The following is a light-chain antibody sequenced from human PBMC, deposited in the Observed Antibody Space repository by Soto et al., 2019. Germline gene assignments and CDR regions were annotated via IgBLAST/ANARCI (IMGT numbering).Light chain of an antibody. J-gene: IGLJ1*01. CDR2: EVY. V-gene: IGLV2-23*02. CDR3: CSDAGRSTYV. Sequence: QSALTQPASVSGSPGQSITISCTGTSSDVGSYNVVSWYQQYPGKAPKVMIYEVYKRPSGVSNRFSGSKSGSTASLTISGLQVEDEADYYCCSDAGRSTYVFGTGTKVTVL. CDR1: SSDVGSYNV.